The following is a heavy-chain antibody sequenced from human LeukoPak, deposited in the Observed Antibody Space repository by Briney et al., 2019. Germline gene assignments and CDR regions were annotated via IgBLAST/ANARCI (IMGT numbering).Heavy chain of an antibody. D-gene: IGHD1-14*01. CDR1: GYSFTSYD. CDR2: MNPNSGKT. V-gene: IGHV1-8*02. CDR3: ARVTRSYSGMEV. Sequence: ASVNVSCKPSGYSFTSYDINGVRQATGRGREGMGWMNPNSGKTGYAQKFQGRSTMTRNTSINTTYMELDSLRAHDTAGYYCARVTRSYSGMEVWGHGTTVSVSS. J-gene: IGHJ6*01.